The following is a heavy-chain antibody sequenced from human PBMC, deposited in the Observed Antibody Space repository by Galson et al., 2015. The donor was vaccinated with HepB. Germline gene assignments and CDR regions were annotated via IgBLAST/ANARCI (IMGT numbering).Heavy chain of an antibody. CDR2: IYPGDSDT. CDR1: GYSFTNYW. CDR3: ARKDSGWYDAFDI. Sequence: QSGAEVKKPGESLKISCQGSGYSFTNYWIAWVRQMPGKGLQCMGIIYPGDSDTRYSPPFQGQVTISADKSISTAYLQWNSLKASDSAMYYCARKDSGWYDAFDIWGQGTMVTVSS. D-gene: IGHD6-19*01. V-gene: IGHV5-51*03. J-gene: IGHJ3*02.